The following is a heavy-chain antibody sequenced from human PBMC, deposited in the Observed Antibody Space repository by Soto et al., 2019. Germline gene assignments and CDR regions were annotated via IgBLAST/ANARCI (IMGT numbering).Heavy chain of an antibody. J-gene: IGHJ1*01. CDR3: ATRSHSSSWYSEYFQH. Sequence: GGSLRLSCAASGFTFSSYAMSWVRQAPGKGLEWVSAISGSGGSTYYADSVKGRFTISRDNSKNTLYLQMNSLRAEDTAVYYCATRSHSSSWYSEYFQHWGQGTLVTVSS. CDR2: ISGSGGST. D-gene: IGHD6-13*01. CDR1: GFTFSSYA. V-gene: IGHV3-23*01.